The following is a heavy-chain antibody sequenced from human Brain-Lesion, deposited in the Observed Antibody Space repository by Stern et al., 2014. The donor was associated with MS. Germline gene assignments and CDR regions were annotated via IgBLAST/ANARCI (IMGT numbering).Heavy chain of an antibody. CDR2: IYSSGST. Sequence: VQLVQSGPGLVKPSQTLSLTCIVSGGSISSGSFYWNWIRQPAGKGLEWIGRIYSSGSTNYNPYLKSRVTISGDTSKNHSSLQLISMTAADTAVYYCARETGGYTYGDTDFFDYWGQGALVTVSS. CDR1: GGSISSGSFY. J-gene: IGHJ4*02. D-gene: IGHD5-18*01. V-gene: IGHV4-61*02. CDR3: ARETGGYTYGDTDFFDY.